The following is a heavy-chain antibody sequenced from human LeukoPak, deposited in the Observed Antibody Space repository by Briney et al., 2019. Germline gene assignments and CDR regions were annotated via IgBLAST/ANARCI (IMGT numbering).Heavy chain of an antibody. CDR1: GGSISSGSYY. CDR2: IYTSGST. CDR3: ARASPPRYCSSTSCYHLVRHAFDI. D-gene: IGHD2-2*01. Sequence: SQTLSLTCTVSGGSISSGSYYWSWIRQPAGKGLEWIGRIYTSGSTNYNPSLKSRVTISVDTSKNQFSLKLSSVTAAGTAVYYCARASPPRYCSSTSCYHLVRHAFDIWGQGTMVTVSS. J-gene: IGHJ3*02. V-gene: IGHV4-61*02.